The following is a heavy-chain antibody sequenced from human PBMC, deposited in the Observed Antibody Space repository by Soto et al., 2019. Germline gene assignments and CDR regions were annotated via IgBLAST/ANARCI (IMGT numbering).Heavy chain of an antibody. D-gene: IGHD2-2*01. CDR2: IYYSGST. CDR3: SRVVIVVVPAAGYWYFDL. Sequence: QVQLQESGPGLVKPSQTLSLTCTVSGGSISSGGYYWSWIRQYPGKGLEWIGYIYYSGSTYYSPSLKSRVTISVDTSKNQFSLKLSSVTVADTAVYYWSRVVIVVVPAAGYWYFDLWGRGTLVTVSS. J-gene: IGHJ2*01. V-gene: IGHV4-31*03. CDR1: GGSISSGGYY.